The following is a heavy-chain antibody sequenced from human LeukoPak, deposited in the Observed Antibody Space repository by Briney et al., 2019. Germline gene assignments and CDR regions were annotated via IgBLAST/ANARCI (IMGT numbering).Heavy chain of an antibody. CDR2: IYTSGST. J-gene: IGHJ4*02. Sequence: KPSETLSLTCTVSGGSISIYYWSWIRQPAGKGLEWIGRIYTSGSTNYNPSLKSRVTMSVDTSKNQFSLKLSSVTAADTAVYYCAGSKWELRYYFDYWGQGTLVTVSS. CDR1: GGSISIYY. V-gene: IGHV4-4*07. D-gene: IGHD1-26*01. CDR3: AGSKWELRYYFDY.